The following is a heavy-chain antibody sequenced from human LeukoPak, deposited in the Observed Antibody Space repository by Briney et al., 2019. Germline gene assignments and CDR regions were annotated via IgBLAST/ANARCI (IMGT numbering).Heavy chain of an antibody. CDR1: GFTFSNYW. J-gene: IGHJ4*02. D-gene: IGHD1-1*01. CDR3: ARKGELERRRSWDY. CDR2: IKQDGREK. Sequence: PGGSLRLSCAASGFTFSNYWMSWVRQAPGKGLEWVANIKQDGREKYYVDSVKGRFTISRDNAKNSLYLQMSSLRAEDTAAYFCARKGELERRRSWDYWGQGTLVTVSS. V-gene: IGHV3-7*03.